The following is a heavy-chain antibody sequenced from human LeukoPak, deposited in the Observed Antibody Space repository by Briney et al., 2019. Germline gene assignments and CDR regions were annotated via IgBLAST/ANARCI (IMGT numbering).Heavy chain of an antibody. CDR3: ARGPAGYYYGIDY. D-gene: IGHD3-22*01. CDR2: IWYDGSNK. Sequence: GGSLRLSCAASGFTFSSYGMHWVRQAPGKGLEWVAVIWYDGSNKYYADSVKGRFTISRDNSKNTLYLQMNSLRAEDTAVYYCARGPAGYYYGIDYWGQGTLVTVSS. J-gene: IGHJ4*02. V-gene: IGHV3-33*01. CDR1: GFTFSSYG.